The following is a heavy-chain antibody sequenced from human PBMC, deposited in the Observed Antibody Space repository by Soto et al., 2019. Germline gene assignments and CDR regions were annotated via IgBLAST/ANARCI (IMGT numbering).Heavy chain of an antibody. CDR3: ARAGYVAVAANYYFDY. CDR1: GGTFSSYA. V-gene: IGHV1-69*13. D-gene: IGHD6-19*01. CDR2: IIPIFGTA. Sequence: GASVKVSCKASGGTFSSYAISWVRQAPGQGLEWMGGIIPIFGTANYAQKFQGRVTITADESTSTAYMELSSLRSEDTAVYYCARAGYVAVAANYYFDYWGQGTLVTVSS. J-gene: IGHJ4*02.